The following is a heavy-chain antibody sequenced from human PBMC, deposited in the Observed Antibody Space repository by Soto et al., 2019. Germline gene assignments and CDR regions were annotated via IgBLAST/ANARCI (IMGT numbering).Heavy chain of an antibody. CDR3: ARARGYSYGYLSSYGMDV. CDR2: IIPILGIA. Sequence: QVQLVQSGAEVKKPGSSVKVSCKASGGTFSSYTISWVRQAPGQGLEWMGRIIPILGIANYAQKFQGRVTITADKSTSTAYMEPSSLRSEDTSVYYCARARGYSYGYLSSYGMDVWGQGTTVTVSS. J-gene: IGHJ6*02. V-gene: IGHV1-69*02. D-gene: IGHD5-18*01. CDR1: GGTFSSYT.